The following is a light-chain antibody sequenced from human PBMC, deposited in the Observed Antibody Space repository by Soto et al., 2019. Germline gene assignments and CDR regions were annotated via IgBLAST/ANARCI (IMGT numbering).Light chain of an antibody. CDR3: DSYAGSYLVV. V-gene: IGLV2-11*01. CDR1: SSDVGGYNY. Sequence: QSVLTQPRSVSGSPGQSVTISCTGTSSDVGGYNYVSWYQQHPGKAPQFLIYDVSQRPSGVPDRFSGSKSGNTASLTSSGLQADDEAEYYCDSYAGSYLVVFSTGTNLTVL. J-gene: IGLJ1*01. CDR2: DVS.